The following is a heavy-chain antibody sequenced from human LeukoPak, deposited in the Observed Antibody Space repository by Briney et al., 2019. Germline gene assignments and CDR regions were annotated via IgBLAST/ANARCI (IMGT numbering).Heavy chain of an antibody. Sequence: ASVKVSCKASGYTFTGYYMHWVRQTPGQGLEWMGWINPNSGGTNYAQKFQGRVTMTRDTSISTAYMELSRLRSDDTAVYYCATPGYYYDSSGYFDYWGQGTLVTVSS. CDR3: ATPGYYYDSSGYFDY. CDR1: GYTFTGYY. J-gene: IGHJ4*02. V-gene: IGHV1-2*02. D-gene: IGHD3-22*01. CDR2: INPNSGGT.